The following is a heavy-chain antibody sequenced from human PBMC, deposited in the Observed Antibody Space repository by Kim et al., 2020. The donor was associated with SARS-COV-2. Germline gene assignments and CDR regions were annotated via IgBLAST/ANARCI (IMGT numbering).Heavy chain of an antibody. CDR3: ARITFRLFYGDYVDY. J-gene: IGHJ4*02. CDR2: IYYSGST. D-gene: IGHD3-16*01. CDR1: GGSISSGGYY. Sequence: SETLSLTCTVSGGSISSGGYYWSWIRQHPGKGLEWIGYIYYSGSTYYNPSLKSRVTISVDTSKNQFSLKLSSVTAADTAVYYCARITFRLFYGDYVDYWGQGTLVTVSS. V-gene: IGHV4-31*03.